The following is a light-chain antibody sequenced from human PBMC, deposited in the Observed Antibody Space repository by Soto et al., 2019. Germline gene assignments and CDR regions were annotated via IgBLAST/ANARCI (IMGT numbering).Light chain of an antibody. Sequence: QSVLTQPPSVSEAPRQRVTISCSGSRSNIGDNAVNWYQQVPGKAPKLLIYYDDLLPSGVYDRFSDSKSGTSDSLAISGRQAEDGADYHCSSWDDSLDGGVFGGGTKLTVL. CDR3: SSWDDSLDGGV. J-gene: IGLJ3*02. CDR1: RSNIGDNA. CDR2: YDD. V-gene: IGLV1-36*01.